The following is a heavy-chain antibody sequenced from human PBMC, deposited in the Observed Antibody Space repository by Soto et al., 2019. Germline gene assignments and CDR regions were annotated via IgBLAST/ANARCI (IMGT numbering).Heavy chain of an antibody. Sequence: AGGALSLSSAPSGVTFAIFAMSWVRQSPEKGLEWVSTISGSGGSTYYADAEKGRFTISRDNSMGTLYLQMKSLRVEDTAIYYCSKACPLGSTLDLADWGHVTSFTVFS. CDR2: ISGSGGST. V-gene: IGHV3-23*01. CDR3: SKACPLGSTLDLAD. D-gene: IGHD3-10*01. J-gene: IGHJ1*01. CDR1: GVTFAIFA.